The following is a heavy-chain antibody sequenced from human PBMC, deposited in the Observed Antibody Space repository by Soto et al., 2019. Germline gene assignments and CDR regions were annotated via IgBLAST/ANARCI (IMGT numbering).Heavy chain of an antibody. Sequence: EVQLLESGGGLVQPGGSLRLSCAASGFTFSNYAMNWVRQAPGKGLEWVSVISGSGGSTYYAHSVKGRFTISRDNSKNPLYLQMNSLRAEDTAVYYCASRNSGWYFDYWGQGTLVTVSS. V-gene: IGHV3-23*01. CDR2: ISGSGGST. CDR3: ASRNSGWYFDY. J-gene: IGHJ4*02. CDR1: GFTFSNYA. D-gene: IGHD6-19*01.